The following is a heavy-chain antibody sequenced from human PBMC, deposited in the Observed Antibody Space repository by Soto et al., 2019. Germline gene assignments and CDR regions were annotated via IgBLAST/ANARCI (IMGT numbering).Heavy chain of an antibody. CDR2: VIPIFGTA. D-gene: IGHD2-2*01. CDR3: SRSQGSSTSLEIYYYYYYGMDV. Sequence: QVQLVQSGAEVKKPGSSVKVSCKASGGTFSSYAISWVRQAPGQGLEWMGGVIPIFGTANYAQKFQGRVTITADESTSTAYRELRSLRSEDTAVYYCSRSQGSSTSLEIYYYYYYGMDVWGQGTTVTVSS. J-gene: IGHJ6*02. CDR1: GGTFSSYA. V-gene: IGHV1-69*01.